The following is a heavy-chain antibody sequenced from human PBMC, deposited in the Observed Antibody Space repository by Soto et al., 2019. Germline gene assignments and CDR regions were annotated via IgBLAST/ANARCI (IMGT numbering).Heavy chain of an antibody. CDR3: ARDTGWGLGY. V-gene: IGHV4-4*02. CDR2: IYYSGGT. J-gene: IGHJ4*02. CDR1: GDSINSNYC. D-gene: IGHD6-19*01. Sequence: QVQLQESGPGLVRPSGTLSLTCAVSGDSINSNYCWTWVRQPPGKGLEWIAEIYYSGGTSYNPSLKSRVTKSMDKSKNQFSLNLTSVTAADKAMYYCARDTGWGLGYWGQGTLVTVSS.